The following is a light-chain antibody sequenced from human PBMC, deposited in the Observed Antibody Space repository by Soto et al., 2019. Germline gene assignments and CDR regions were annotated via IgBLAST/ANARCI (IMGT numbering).Light chain of an antibody. Sequence: ALTQPPSASGSPGQSVTISCTGTSSDVGSYRFVSWYQQHPGKAPKLLIYEVSKRPSGVPDRFSASTSGNTASLTVSGLQADDEADYYCSSYAGNNNVIFGGGTQLTVL. CDR1: SSDVGSYRF. J-gene: IGLJ2*01. V-gene: IGLV2-8*01. CDR2: EVS. CDR3: SSYAGNNNVI.